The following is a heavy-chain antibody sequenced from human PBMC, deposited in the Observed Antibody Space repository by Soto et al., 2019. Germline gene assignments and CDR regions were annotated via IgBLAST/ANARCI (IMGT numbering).Heavy chain of an antibody. CDR3: ASVRRGGYDSLRYYYGMDV. CDR2: IYYSGST. Sequence: SETLSLTCTVSGGYISSSSYYWGWIRQPPGKGMEWMGSIYYSGSTYYNTSLKRRVTISVDTSQNQFSLKLSSVTAADTSVYYCASVRRGGYDSLRYYYGMDVWGQGTTVT. CDR1: GGYISSSSYY. D-gene: IGHD5-12*01. V-gene: IGHV4-39*01. J-gene: IGHJ6*02.